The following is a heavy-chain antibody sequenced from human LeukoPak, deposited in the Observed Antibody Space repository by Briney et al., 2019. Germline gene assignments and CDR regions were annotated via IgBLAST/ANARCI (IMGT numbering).Heavy chain of an antibody. CDR2: IYHSGSS. V-gene: IGHV4-38-2*02. CDR3: ARDGARGSGTYYVFDF. Sequence: SETLSLTCGVSGYSIGTAYYWGWIRQPPGKGLEWIVSIYHSGSSTYSPSLKSRVTISMDTSKNQFSLRLNSVTAGDTAVYYCARDGARGSGTYYVFDFWGQGTLVTVSS. CDR1: GYSIGTAYY. J-gene: IGHJ4*02. D-gene: IGHD1-26*01.